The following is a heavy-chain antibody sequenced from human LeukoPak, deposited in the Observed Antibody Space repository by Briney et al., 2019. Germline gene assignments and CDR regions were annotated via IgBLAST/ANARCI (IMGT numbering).Heavy chain of an antibody. J-gene: IGHJ4*02. CDR1: GYTFTSYG. CDR2: ISAYNGNT. CDR3: ARGEYYDSSGYYWGESFDY. D-gene: IGHD3-22*01. Sequence: GASVKVSCKASGYTFTSYGISWVRQAPGQGLEWMGWISAYNGNTNCAQKLQGRVTMTTDTSTSTAYMELRSLRSDDTAVYYCARGEYYDSSGYYWGESFDYWGQGTLVTVSS. V-gene: IGHV1-18*01.